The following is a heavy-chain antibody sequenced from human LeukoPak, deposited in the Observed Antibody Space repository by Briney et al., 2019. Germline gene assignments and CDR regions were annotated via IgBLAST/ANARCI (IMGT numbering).Heavy chain of an antibody. CDR3: ARERGSGYDFDY. CDR2: IIPIFGTA. J-gene: IGHJ4*02. D-gene: IGHD5-12*01. CDR1: GGTFSSYA. V-gene: IGHV1-69*05. Sequence: SVKVSCKASGGTFSSYAINWVRQAPGQGLEWMGRIIPIFGTANYAQKFQGRVTITTDESTSTAYMELSSLRSEDTAVYYCARERGSGYDFDYWGQGSLVTVSS.